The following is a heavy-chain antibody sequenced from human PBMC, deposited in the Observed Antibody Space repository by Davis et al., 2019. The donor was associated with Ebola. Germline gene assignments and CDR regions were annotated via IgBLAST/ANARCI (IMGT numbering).Heavy chain of an antibody. CDR1: GFTFSSYA. CDR2: ISYDGSNK. CDR3: ARDHGLFDAFDI. V-gene: IGHV3-30-3*01. D-gene: IGHD3-10*02. Sequence: GESLKISCAASGFTFSSYAMHWVRQAPGKGLEWVAVISYDGSNKYYADSVKGRFTISRDNSKNTLYLQMNSLRAEDTAVYYCARDHGLFDAFDIWGQGTMVTVSS. J-gene: IGHJ3*02.